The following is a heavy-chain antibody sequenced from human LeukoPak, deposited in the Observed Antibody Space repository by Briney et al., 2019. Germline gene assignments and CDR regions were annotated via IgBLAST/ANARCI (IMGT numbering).Heavy chain of an antibody. J-gene: IGHJ3*02. CDR3: AREELIHAFDI. D-gene: IGHD1-26*01. CDR1: GGSISSGGYY. V-gene: IGHV4-31*03. CDR2: IYYSGST. Sequence: SEILSLTCTVSGGSISSGGYYWSWIRQHPGKGLEWIGYIYYSGSTYYNPSLKSRVTISVDTSKNQFSLKLSSVTAADTAVYYCAREELIHAFDIWGQGTMVTVSS.